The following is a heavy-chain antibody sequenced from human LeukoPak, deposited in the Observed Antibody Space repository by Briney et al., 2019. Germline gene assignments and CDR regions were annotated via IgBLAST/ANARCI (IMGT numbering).Heavy chain of an antibody. CDR3: ASQSGYSSRDPDY. CDR1: GFTFSSYE. CDR2: ISSSGSTI. D-gene: IGHD6-19*01. Sequence: GGSLRLSCAASGFTFSSYEMNWVRQAPGKGLEWVSYISSSGSTIYHADSVKGRFTISRDNAKNSLYLQMNSLRAEDTAVYYYASQSGYSSRDPDYWGQGTLVTVSS. J-gene: IGHJ4*02. V-gene: IGHV3-48*03.